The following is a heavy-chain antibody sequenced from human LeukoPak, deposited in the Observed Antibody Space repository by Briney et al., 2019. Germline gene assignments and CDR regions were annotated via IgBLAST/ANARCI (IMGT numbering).Heavy chain of an antibody. CDR3: AREGRNDAFDI. V-gene: IGHV3-64*01. CDR2: ISANGGST. Sequence: PGGPLRLSCAASGFTVRSYGIHWVRQAPGKGLEYVSAISANGGSTYYANSVKGRFTISRDTYKNTLYLQMGSLRAEDMAVYYCAREGRNDAFDIWGQGTMVTVSS. J-gene: IGHJ3*02. CDR1: GFTVRSYG. D-gene: IGHD1-26*01.